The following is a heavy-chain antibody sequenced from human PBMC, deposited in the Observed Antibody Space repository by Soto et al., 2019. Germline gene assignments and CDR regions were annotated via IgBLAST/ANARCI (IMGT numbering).Heavy chain of an antibody. CDR2: INAGNGNT. D-gene: IGHD3-10*01. V-gene: IGHV1-3*01. Sequence: GAAVKVSWPSSGYTFTSYGIHWLRQAPGQRLEWTGWINAGNGNTKYSEKFQGRVTITRDTSASTAYLELSSLRSEDTAVYYCARHPNGRSSYYHHCYYGMYVCGTGATVTV. CDR1: GYTFTSYG. J-gene: IGHJ6*04. CDR3: ARHPNGRSSYYHHCYYGMYV.